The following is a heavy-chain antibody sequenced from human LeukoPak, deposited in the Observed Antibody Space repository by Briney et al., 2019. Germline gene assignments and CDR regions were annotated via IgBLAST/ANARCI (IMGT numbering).Heavy chain of an antibody. CDR3: ARDVVGSGWFIDY. V-gene: IGHV4-4*07. CDR1: GGSTSSYY. J-gene: IGHJ4*02. CDR2: IYTSGST. D-gene: IGHD6-19*01. Sequence: SETLSLTCTVSGGSTSSYYWSWIRQPAGKGLEWIGRIYTSGSTNYNPSLKSRVTISVDKSKNQFSLKLSSVTAADTAVYYCARDVVGSGWFIDYWGQGTQVTVSS.